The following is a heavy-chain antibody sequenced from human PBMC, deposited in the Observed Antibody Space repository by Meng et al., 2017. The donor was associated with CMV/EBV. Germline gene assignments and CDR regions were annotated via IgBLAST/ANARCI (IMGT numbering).Heavy chain of an antibody. CDR2: IYSGGST. J-gene: IGHJ4*02. CDR3: ARDLGSSGIN. D-gene: IGHD1-14*01. V-gene: IGHV3-53*01. Sequence: GESLKISCAASGFTFSSYSMNWVRQAPGKGLEWVSVIYSGGSTYYADSVKGRFTISRDNSKNTLYLQMNSLRAEDTAVYYCARDLGSSGINWGQGTLVTVSS. CDR1: GFTFSSYS.